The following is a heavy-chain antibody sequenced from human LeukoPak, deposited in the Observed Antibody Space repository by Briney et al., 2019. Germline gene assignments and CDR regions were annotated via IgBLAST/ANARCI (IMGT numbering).Heavy chain of an antibody. CDR2: ISSSGSST. D-gene: IGHD3-22*01. J-gene: IGHJ4*02. V-gene: IGHV3-11*05. CDR3: ARADSSSWFDY. CDR1: GFSFSDYY. Sequence: GGSLRLSCAASGFSFSDYYMVWIRQAPGKGPEWISVISSSGSSTNYADSVRGRFTVSRDNAKNSLFLQMNRLRPEDSAVYYCARADSSSWFDYWGQGTLVTVSS.